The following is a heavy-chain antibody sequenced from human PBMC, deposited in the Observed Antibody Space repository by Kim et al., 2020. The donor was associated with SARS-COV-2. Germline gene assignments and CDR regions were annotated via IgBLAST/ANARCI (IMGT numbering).Heavy chain of an antibody. D-gene: IGHD3-3*01. Sequence: GGSLRLSCAASGFTFSSYSMNWVRQAPGKGLEWVSSISSSSSYIYYADSVKGRFTISRDNAKNSLYLQMNSLRAEDTAVYYCARAPGSYGLQNSGGAFDYWGQGTLVTVSS. CDR2: ISSSSSYI. J-gene: IGHJ4*02. CDR1: GFTFSSYS. CDR3: ARAPGSYGLQNSGGAFDY. V-gene: IGHV3-21*04.